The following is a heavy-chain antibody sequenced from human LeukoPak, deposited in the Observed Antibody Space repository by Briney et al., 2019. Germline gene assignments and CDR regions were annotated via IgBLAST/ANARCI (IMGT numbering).Heavy chain of an antibody. D-gene: IGHD3-10*01. J-gene: IGHJ4*02. CDR2: ISGSGGST. CDR3: AKAGTYYYGSGSRGYFDY. Sequence: PGGSLRLSCAASGFTFSSYAMSWVRQAPGKGLEWVSAISGSGGSTYYADSVKGRFTISRGNSKNTLYLQMNSLRAEDTAVYYCAKAGTYYYGSGSRGYFDYWGQGTLVTVSS. CDR1: GFTFSSYA. V-gene: IGHV3-23*01.